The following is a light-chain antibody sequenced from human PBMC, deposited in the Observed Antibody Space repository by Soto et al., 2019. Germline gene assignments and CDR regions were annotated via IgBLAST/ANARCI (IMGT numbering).Light chain of an antibody. CDR2: GAS. J-gene: IGKJ1*01. V-gene: IGKV3-15*01. CDR1: QSVNNN. CDR3: QEYIHWPPGM. Sequence: IILTQSPASLSVSPGERATLSCRASQSVNNNLAWYQQKRGQAPRLLIYGASTRATGIPGRFRGSGSGTEFTLTITSLQSEDFAVYYCQEYIHWPPGMFGPGTTVDIK.